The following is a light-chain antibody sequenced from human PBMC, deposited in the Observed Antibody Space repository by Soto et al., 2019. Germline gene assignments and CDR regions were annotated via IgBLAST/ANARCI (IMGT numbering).Light chain of an antibody. CDR1: KSISSN. V-gene: IGKV3D-15*01. J-gene: IGKJ3*01. CDR3: QQYNEWPPIFT. CDR2: AAS. Sequence: EIVMTQSPATLSVSPGERATLSCRASKSISSNLAWYLQKPGQAPRLLIYAASTRATGIPARFSGSGSGTEFSLTISSLQSEDFAVYYCQQYNEWPPIFTFGPGTKVDIK.